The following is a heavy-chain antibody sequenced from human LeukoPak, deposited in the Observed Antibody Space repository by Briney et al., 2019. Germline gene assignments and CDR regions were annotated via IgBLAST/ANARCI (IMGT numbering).Heavy chain of an antibody. Sequence: KPSETLSLTCSVSGGSISSLYWSWIRQPPGKGLEWIGYIYYTGSTNYNPSLKSQVTMFVDMSKNQFSLRLSSVTAADTAVYYCARHRAYSSSSPFDYWGQGTLVTVSS. CDR3: ARHRAYSSSSPFDY. J-gene: IGHJ4*02. CDR2: IYYTGST. CDR1: GGSISSLY. D-gene: IGHD6-6*01. V-gene: IGHV4-59*08.